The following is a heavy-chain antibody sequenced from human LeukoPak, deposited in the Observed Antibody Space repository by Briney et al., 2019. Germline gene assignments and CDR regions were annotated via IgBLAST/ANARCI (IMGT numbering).Heavy chain of an antibody. CDR1: GYTFTGYY. V-gene: IGHV1-2*04. D-gene: IGHD6-19*01. CDR3: ARDMVGSSGWSSYYYYYGMDV. CDR2: INPNSGGT. J-gene: IGHJ6*02. Sequence: ASVKVSCKASGYTFTGYYMHWVRQAPGQGLEWMGWINPNSGGTNYAQKFQGWVTMTRDTSISTAYMELSRLRSDDTAVYYCARDMVGSSGWSSYYYYYGMDVWGQGTTVIVSS.